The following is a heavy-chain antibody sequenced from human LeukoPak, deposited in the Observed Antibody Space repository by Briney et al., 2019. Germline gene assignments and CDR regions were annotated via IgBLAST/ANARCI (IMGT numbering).Heavy chain of an antibody. V-gene: IGHV4-34*01. CDR3: ARGGYFDSSGYPNPLDS. D-gene: IGHD3-22*01. J-gene: IGHJ4*02. CDR2: INHSGTS. Sequence: SETLSLTCAVYGGSFGGYYWTWIRQSPGKGPEWIGEINHSGTSNYNPSLKRRVIMSVDTAKNRFSLRLNSVSAADTAVYYCARGGYFDSSGYPNPLDSWGQGTLVTVSS. CDR1: GGSFGGYY.